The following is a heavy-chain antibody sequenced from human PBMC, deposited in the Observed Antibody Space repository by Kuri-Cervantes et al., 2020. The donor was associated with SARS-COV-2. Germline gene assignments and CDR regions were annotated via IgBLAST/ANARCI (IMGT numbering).Heavy chain of an antibody. CDR1: GYSISSGYY. CDR3: ARVRSSSPGPLDY. CDR2: IYHSGST. V-gene: IGHV4-38-2*02. J-gene: IGHJ4*02. Sequence: SETLSLTCTVSGYSISSGYYWGWIRRPPGKGLEWIGSIYHSGSTHYNPSLKSRVTISVDTSKNQFSLRLSSVTAADTAVYYCARVRSSSPGPLDYWGQGTLVTVSS. D-gene: IGHD6-6*01.